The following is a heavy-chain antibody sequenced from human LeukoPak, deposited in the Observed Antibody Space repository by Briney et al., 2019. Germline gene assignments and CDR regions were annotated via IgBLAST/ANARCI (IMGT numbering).Heavy chain of an antibody. V-gene: IGHV4-59*01. J-gene: IGHJ4*02. CDR3: ARKANCVSGSCRYFDY. Sequence: PSETLSLTCTVSGGSISRYYWSWIRQSPGKGLEGIGYISYSGTTDYDPSLKSRVTMSVDTSKNHFSLKLSSVTAADTAVYYCARKANCVSGSCRYFDYWGQGTPVTVSS. D-gene: IGHD2-21*01. CDR1: GGSISRYY. CDR2: ISYSGTT.